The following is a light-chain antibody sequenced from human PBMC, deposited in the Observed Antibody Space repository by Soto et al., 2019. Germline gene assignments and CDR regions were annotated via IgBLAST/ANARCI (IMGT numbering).Light chain of an antibody. CDR2: EVT. V-gene: IGLV2-14*01. CDR3: NSYTLSKTVI. CDR1: RSDVGAHDF. J-gene: IGLJ2*01. Sequence: QSALTQPASVSGSPGQSITISCSGTRSDVGAHDFVSWYQHHPDKAPKVIIFEVTKRPSGVSSRFSGSKTGNTASLTISGLQAEDEADYYCNSYTLSKTVIFGGGTQLTVL.